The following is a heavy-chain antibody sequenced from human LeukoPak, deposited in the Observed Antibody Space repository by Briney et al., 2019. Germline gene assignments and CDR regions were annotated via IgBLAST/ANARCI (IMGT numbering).Heavy chain of an antibody. V-gene: IGHV3-30*02. CDR1: GFTFSSYG. Sequence: GGSLRLSCAASGFTFSSYGMHWVRQAPGKGLEWVAFIRYDGGNKYYADSVKGRFTISRDNSKNTLYLQMNSLRAEDTAVYYCAKDSNYYDSSGYYGLDYWGQGTLVTVSS. J-gene: IGHJ4*02. CDR2: IRYDGGNK. D-gene: IGHD3-22*01. CDR3: AKDSNYYDSSGYYGLDY.